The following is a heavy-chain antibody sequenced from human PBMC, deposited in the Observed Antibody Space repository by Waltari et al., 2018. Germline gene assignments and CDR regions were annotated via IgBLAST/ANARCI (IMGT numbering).Heavy chain of an antibody. V-gene: IGHV4-34*01. J-gene: IGHJ4*02. Sequence: QVQLQQWGAGLLKPSETLSLTCAVHGGSFSGYYWSWIRKPTGKGLEWIGEINHSGSTNYNPSLKSRVTISVDTSKNQFSLKLSSVTAADTAVYYCARGYYFDYWGQGTLVTVSS. D-gene: IGHD3-10*01. CDR2: INHSGST. CDR1: GGSFSGYY. CDR3: ARGYYFDY.